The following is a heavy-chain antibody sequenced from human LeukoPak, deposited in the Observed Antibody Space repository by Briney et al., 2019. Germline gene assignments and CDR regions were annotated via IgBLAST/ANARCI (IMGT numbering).Heavy chain of an antibody. D-gene: IGHD1-26*01. CDR2: MWYDGSKE. CDR1: GFTLSSHG. Sequence: PGGSLRLSCTASGFTLSSHGMHCLRQAPGKGLEWVAGMWYDGSKEDYADSVKGRFTISRDMSKNTLNLQMNSLRVEDTAMFYCARDLSFGSLDFRGQGTLVTVSS. J-gene: IGHJ4*02. CDR3: ARDLSFGSLDF. V-gene: IGHV3-33*01.